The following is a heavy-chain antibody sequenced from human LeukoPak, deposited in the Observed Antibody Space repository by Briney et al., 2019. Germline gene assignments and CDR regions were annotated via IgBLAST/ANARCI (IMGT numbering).Heavy chain of an antibody. V-gene: IGHV3-74*01. Sequence: GRSLRLSCAASGFTFSSYWMNWVRQAPGKGLVWVSRIASDGSSTTYAESVKGRFSISRDNAKNTLYLQMNSLRVEDTAVYYCARGRPHGNDYWGQGTLVTVSS. CDR1: GFTFSSYW. CDR2: IASDGSST. J-gene: IGHJ4*02. D-gene: IGHD4-23*01. CDR3: ARGRPHGNDY.